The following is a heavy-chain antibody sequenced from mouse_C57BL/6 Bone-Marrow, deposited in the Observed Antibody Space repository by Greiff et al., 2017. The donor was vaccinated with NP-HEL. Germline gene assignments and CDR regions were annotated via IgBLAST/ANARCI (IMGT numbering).Heavy chain of an antibody. Sequence: EVQLVESGGDLVKPGGSLKLSCAASGFTFSSYGMSWVRQTPDKRLEWVATISSGGSYTYYLARVKGRFTISRDNAKNTLYRQMSSLKSEDTAMYYCARHFSYDSWFAYWGQGTLVTVSA. CDR2: ISSGGSYT. V-gene: IGHV5-6*01. CDR1: GFTFSSYG. J-gene: IGHJ3*01. CDR3: ARHFSYDSWFAY. D-gene: IGHD2-4*01.